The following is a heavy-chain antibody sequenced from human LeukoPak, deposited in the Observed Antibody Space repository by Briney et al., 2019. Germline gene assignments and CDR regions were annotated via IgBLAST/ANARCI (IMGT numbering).Heavy chain of an antibody. CDR3: AKDRVPLYGDLINWFDP. CDR1: GFTFTNYA. D-gene: IGHD4-17*01. Sequence: HSGGSLRLSCAASGFTFTNYAMSWVRQAPGKGLEWVSAISGSGGNTYYADSVKGRFTISRDNSKNTLYLQMNSMRAEDTAVYYCAKDRVPLYGDLINWFDPWGQGTLVTVSS. J-gene: IGHJ5*02. V-gene: IGHV3-23*01. CDR2: ISGSGGNT.